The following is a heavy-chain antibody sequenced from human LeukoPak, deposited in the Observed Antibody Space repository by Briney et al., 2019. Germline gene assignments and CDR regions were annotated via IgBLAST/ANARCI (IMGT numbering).Heavy chain of an antibody. V-gene: IGHV1-2*02. CDR2: INPNSGGT. J-gene: IGHJ6*02. CDR3: ARDLQRTPDDGDSLTYGMDV. D-gene: IGHD4-17*01. CDR1: RYTSTGYY. Sequence: PSVKASCKPARYTSTGYYMGWVRQAPGQVREWMGWINPNSGGTNYTQKWQGRATMPRDPSISTAYMERSRLRSDDTAVYYWARDLQRTPDDGDSLTYGMDVWGQGTTVTASS.